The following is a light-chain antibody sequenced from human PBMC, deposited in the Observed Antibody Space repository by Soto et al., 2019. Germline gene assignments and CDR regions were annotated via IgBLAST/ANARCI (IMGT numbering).Light chain of an antibody. CDR3: QQYNNWWT. CDR1: QSVDRN. CDR2: GAS. V-gene: IGKV3-15*01. Sequence: VSPRERATLSCRASQSVDRNFAWYQQKPGQAPRLLIYGASTRATGISARFSGSGSGTEFTLTISSLQSEDFGVYYCQQYNNWWTFGQGTKVDI. J-gene: IGKJ1*01.